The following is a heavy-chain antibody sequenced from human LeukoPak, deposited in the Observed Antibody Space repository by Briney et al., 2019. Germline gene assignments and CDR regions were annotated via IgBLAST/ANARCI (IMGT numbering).Heavy chain of an antibody. Sequence: SETLSLTCTVSGGSISTSTYYWGWIRQPPGKGLEWIGSISYSGSTYNSPSLKSRVTISVDTSKNQFSLKLSSVTAPDTAVYYCARRVYSGSYNWYFDLWGRGTLVAVS. CDR1: GGSISTSTYY. V-gene: IGHV4-39*01. CDR2: ISYSGST. CDR3: ARRVYSGSYNWYFDL. D-gene: IGHD1-26*01. J-gene: IGHJ2*01.